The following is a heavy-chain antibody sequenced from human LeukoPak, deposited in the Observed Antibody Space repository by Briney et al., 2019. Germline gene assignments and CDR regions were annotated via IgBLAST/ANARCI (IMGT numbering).Heavy chain of an antibody. CDR2: FDPEDGET. CDR1: GYTLTELS. J-gene: IGHJ4*02. D-gene: IGHD3-10*01. Sequence: ASVKVSCKVSGYTLTELSMHWVRQAPGKGLEWMGGFDPEDGETIYAQKFQGRVTMTADTSTDTAYMELSSLRSEDKAMYYCATDPNYYGSGSLDYWGQGTLVTVSS. V-gene: IGHV1-24*01. CDR3: ATDPNYYGSGSLDY.